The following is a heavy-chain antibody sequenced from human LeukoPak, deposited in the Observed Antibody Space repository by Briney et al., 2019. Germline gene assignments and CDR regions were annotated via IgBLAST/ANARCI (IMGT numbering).Heavy chain of an antibody. D-gene: IGHD6-6*01. CDR2: INHSGST. Sequence: SETLSLTCAVYGGSFSGYYWSWIRQPPGKGLEWIGEINHSGSTNYNPSLKSRVTISVDTSKNQFSLKLSSVTAADTAVYYCARRGVAARRDYFDYWGQGTLVTVSS. CDR1: GGSFSGYY. J-gene: IGHJ4*02. CDR3: ARRGVAARRDYFDY. V-gene: IGHV4-34*01.